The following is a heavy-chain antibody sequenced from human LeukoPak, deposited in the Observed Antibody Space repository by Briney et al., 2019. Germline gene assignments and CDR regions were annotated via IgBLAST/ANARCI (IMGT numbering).Heavy chain of an antibody. CDR3: ASDNSETIKGECSGSCYWWFDP. D-gene: IGHD2-15*01. V-gene: IGHV1-46*01. CDR2: INPSGDAT. CDR1: RYTFTNYY. Sequence: GSVTVSCKASRYTFTNYYMHSVRQSPGRGVGWMGLINPSGDATMNAQKFQGRVTLPRDTSTSTDYMALSTLRSEDTAVYSCASDNSETIKGECSGSCYWWFDPWGQGTLVTVSS. J-gene: IGHJ5*02.